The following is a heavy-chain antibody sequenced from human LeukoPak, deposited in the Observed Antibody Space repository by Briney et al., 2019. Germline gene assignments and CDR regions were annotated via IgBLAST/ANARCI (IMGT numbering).Heavy chain of an antibody. CDR3: ARLREYSSGWYDAFDI. D-gene: IGHD6-19*01. V-gene: IGHV4-4*02. CDR2: INHSGST. CDR1: GGSISSSNW. Sequence: SGTLSLTCAVSGGSISSSNWWSWVRQPPGKGLEWIGEINHSGSTNYNPSLKSRVTISVDTSKNQFSLKLSSVTAADTAVYYCARLREYSSGWYDAFDIWGQGTMVAVSS. J-gene: IGHJ3*02.